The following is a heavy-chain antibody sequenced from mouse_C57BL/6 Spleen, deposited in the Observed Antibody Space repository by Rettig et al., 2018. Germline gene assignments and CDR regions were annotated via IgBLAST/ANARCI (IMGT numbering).Heavy chain of an antibody. CDR1: GFSLTSYS. J-gene: IGHJ4*01. V-gene: IGHV2-9*01. CDR2: IWGGGST. CDR3: AKHQIYYDYDGVYYYAMDY. Sequence: QVQLKESGPGLVAPSQSLSITCTVSGFSLTSYSVDWVRQPPGKGLEWLGVIWGGGSTNYNSALMSRLSISKDNSKSQVFLKMNSLQTDDTAMYYCAKHQIYYDYDGVYYYAMDYWGQGTSVTVSS. D-gene: IGHD2-4*01.